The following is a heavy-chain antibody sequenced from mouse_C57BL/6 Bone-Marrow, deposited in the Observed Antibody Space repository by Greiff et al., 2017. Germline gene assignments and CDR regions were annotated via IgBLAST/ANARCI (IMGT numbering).Heavy chain of an antibody. V-gene: IGHV5-6*01. Sequence: EVQGVESGGDLVKPGGSLKLSCAASGFTFSSYGMSWVRQTPDKRLEWVATISSGGSYTYYPDSVKGRFTISRDNAKNTLYLQMSSLKSEDTAMYYCARHGLTMITTWYFDVWGTGTTVTVAS. D-gene: IGHD2-4*01. CDR1: GFTFSSYG. J-gene: IGHJ1*03. CDR3: ARHGLTMITTWYFDV. CDR2: ISSGGSYT.